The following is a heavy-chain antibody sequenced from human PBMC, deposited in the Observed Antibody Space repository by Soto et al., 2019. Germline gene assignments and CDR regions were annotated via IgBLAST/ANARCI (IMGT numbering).Heavy chain of an antibody. J-gene: IGHJ4*02. V-gene: IGHV3-7*01. CDR1: GFTFSSYW. CDR3: ARDRRCSGTSCYFNNLPLGY. D-gene: IGHD2-2*01. Sequence: EVQLVESGGGLVQPGGSLRLSCAASGFTFSSYWMSWVRQAPGKGLEWVANIKQDGSEKYYVDSVKGRFTISRDNAKNSLYLQMNSLRAEDTAVYYCARDRRCSGTSCYFNNLPLGYWGQGTLVTVSS. CDR2: IKQDGSEK.